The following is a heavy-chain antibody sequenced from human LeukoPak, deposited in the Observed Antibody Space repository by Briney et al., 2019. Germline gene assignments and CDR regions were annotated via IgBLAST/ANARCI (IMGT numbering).Heavy chain of an antibody. J-gene: IGHJ3*02. V-gene: IGHV3-30*18. Sequence: GGSLGLSCAASGFTFSSYGMHWVRQAPGKGLEWVAVISYDGSNKYYADSVKGRFTISRDNSKNTLYLQMNSLRAEDTAVYYCAKGSLAIAAAGYDAFDIWGQGAMVTVSS. CDR2: ISYDGSNK. CDR1: GFTFSSYG. D-gene: IGHD6-13*01. CDR3: AKGSLAIAAAGYDAFDI.